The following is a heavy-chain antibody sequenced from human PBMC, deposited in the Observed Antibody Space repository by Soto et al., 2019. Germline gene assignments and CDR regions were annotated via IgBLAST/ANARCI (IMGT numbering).Heavy chain of an antibody. CDR1: GYSISSSNW. CDR2: IYYSGTT. Sequence: SETLSLTCAVSGYSISSSNWWGWIRQPPGKGLEWIGYIYYSGTTYYNPSLKSRVTMSVDRSKNQFSLKLSSVTAADTAVYYCAKEKTYSSGWDGMDVWGQGTTVTVS. D-gene: IGHD6-19*01. V-gene: IGHV4-28*03. CDR3: AKEKTYSSGWDGMDV. J-gene: IGHJ6*02.